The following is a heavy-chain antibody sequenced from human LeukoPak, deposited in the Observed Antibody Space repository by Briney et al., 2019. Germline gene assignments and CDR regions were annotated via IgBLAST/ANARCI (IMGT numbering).Heavy chain of an antibody. Sequence: TSETLSLTCGVSGGSFSNTNWWSWVRQPPGQGLEWIGEISLTGLTHYNPSLESRVTVSLDKSKNQLSLNLTSVTAADTAVYYCSRENGAFSPFGYWGQGTLVTVLS. CDR1: GGSFSNTNW. D-gene: IGHD2-8*01. CDR2: ISLTGLT. V-gene: IGHV4-4*02. J-gene: IGHJ4*02. CDR3: SRENGAFSPFGY.